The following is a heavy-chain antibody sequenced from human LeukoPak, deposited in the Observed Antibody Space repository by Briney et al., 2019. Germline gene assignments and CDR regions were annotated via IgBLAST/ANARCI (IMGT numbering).Heavy chain of an antibody. D-gene: IGHD1-26*01. CDR1: GDSISSYY. CDR3: TRGGSGSYSAFDI. J-gene: IGHJ3*02. CDR2: IYTSGST. V-gene: IGHV4-4*07. Sequence: KPSETLSLTCTVSGDSISSYYWTWIRQPAGKELEWIGRIYTSGSTNYNPSLKSRVTMSVDTSKSQFSLKLSSVTAADTAVYYCTRGGSGSYSAFDIWGQGTMVTVSS.